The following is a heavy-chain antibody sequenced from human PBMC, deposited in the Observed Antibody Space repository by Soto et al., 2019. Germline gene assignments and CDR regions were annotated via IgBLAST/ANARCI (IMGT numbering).Heavy chain of an antibody. CDR3: ARVRTMARGVIRYFDY. J-gene: IGHJ4*02. D-gene: IGHD3-10*01. Sequence: PGGFLRLSCAASGFTFSSYSMNWVRQAPGKGLEWVSSISSSSSYIYYADSVKGRFTISRDNAKNSLYLQMNSLRAEDTAVYYCARVRTMARGVIRYFDYWGQGTLVTVSS. V-gene: IGHV3-21*01. CDR1: GFTFSSYS. CDR2: ISSSSSYI.